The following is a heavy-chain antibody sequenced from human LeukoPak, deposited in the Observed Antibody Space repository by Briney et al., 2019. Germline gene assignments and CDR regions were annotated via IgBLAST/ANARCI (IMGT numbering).Heavy chain of an antibody. V-gene: IGHV5-51*01. CDR1: GYSFTTFW. CDR2: IYPGDSDT. D-gene: IGHD2-21*01. Sequence: GESLQISCKGSGYSFTTFWVAWVRQMPGKGLEWLGIIYPGDSDTRYNPSFQGQVTFSADKSVSTAYLQWSSLKASDTAMYYCASLRSYSDAFDIWGRGTMVTVSS. J-gene: IGHJ3*02. CDR3: ASLRSYSDAFDI.